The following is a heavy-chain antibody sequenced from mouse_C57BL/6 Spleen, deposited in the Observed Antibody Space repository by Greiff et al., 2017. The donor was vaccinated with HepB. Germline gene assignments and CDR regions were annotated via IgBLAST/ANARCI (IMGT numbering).Heavy chain of an antibody. CDR3: AKALYYYGSSYAMDY. V-gene: IGHV2-4*01. CDR2: IWSGGST. D-gene: IGHD1-1*01. CDR1: GFSLTSYG. Sequence: VMLVESGPGLVQPSQSLSITCTVSGFSLTSYGVHWVRQPPGKGLEWLGVIWSGGSTDYNAAFISRLSISKDNSKSQVFFKMNSLQADDTAIYYCAKALYYYGSSYAMDYWGQGTSVAVSS. J-gene: IGHJ4*01.